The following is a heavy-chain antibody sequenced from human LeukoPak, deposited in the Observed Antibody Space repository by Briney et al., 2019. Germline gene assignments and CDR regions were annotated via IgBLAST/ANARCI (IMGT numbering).Heavy chain of an antibody. Sequence: SVKVSCKASGGTFSSYGVSWVRQAPGQGLEWMGGIISIFGTANYAQKFQDRVTITADASTSTAYMELSSLRSDDTAVYYCARCYFGVHSNTWYGRYFDSWGQGTLVTVSS. CDR1: GGTFSSYG. D-gene: IGHD6-13*01. V-gene: IGHV1-69*13. CDR2: IISIFGTA. CDR3: ARCYFGVHSNTWYGRYFDS. J-gene: IGHJ4*02.